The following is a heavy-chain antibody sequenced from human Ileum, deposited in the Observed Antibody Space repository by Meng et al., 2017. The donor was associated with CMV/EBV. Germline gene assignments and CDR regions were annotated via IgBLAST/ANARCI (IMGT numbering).Heavy chain of an antibody. CDR3: ARARGTAMDYYYYYGMDV. Sequence: ISSGDDYWSWIRQPPGKGLEWIGYIYYSGSTYYNPSLKSRVTISVDTSKNQFSLKLSSVTAADTAVYYCARARGTAMDYYYYYGMDVWGQGTTVTVSS. CDR2: IYYSGST. D-gene: IGHD5-18*01. J-gene: IGHJ6*02. CDR1: ISSGDDY. V-gene: IGHV4-30-4*08.